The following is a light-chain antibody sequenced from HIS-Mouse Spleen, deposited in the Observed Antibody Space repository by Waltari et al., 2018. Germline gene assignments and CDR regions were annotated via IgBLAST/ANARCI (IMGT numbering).Light chain of an antibody. CDR3: QSYDSSLSVNYV. CDR1: SSNIGAGYD. Sequence: QSVLTQPPSVSGAPGPRVTIPCTGSSSNIGAGYDVHWYQQLPGTAPKPLIYGNSNRPSGVPDRFSGSKSGTSASLAITGLQAEDEADYYCQSYDSSLSVNYVFGTGTKVTVL. J-gene: IGLJ1*01. CDR2: GNS. V-gene: IGLV1-40*01.